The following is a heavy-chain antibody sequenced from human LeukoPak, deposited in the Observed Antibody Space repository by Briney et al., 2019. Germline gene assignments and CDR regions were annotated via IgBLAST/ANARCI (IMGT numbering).Heavy chain of an antibody. CDR1: GFTFSSHG. V-gene: IGHV3-33*01. CDR2: IWFDGSKK. D-gene: IGHD2-2*01. CDR3: ARDPSVVPAATNWFDP. J-gene: IGHJ5*02. Sequence: GGSLRLSCAASGFTFSSHGMHWVRQAPGKGLEWVAIIWFDGSKKYYADSVKGRFTISRDNAKNSLYLQMNSLRAEDTVVYYCARDPSVVPAATNWFDPWGQGTLVTVSS.